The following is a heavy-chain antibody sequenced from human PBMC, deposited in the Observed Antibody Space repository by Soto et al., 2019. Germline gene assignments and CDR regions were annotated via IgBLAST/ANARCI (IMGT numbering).Heavy chain of an antibody. CDR1: GGYFSGYY. Sequence: KTSETLSLTCPVSGGYFSGYYWSWIRQPPGKGLEWIGEINHSGSTNYNPSLKSRVTISVDTSKNQFSLKLSSVTAAETAVYYGAFSEVAGRRYYYGMDVWGQGTTVTVSS. V-gene: IGHV4-34*01. D-gene: IGHD6-19*01. CDR3: AFSEVAGRRYYYGMDV. CDR2: INHSGST. J-gene: IGHJ6*02.